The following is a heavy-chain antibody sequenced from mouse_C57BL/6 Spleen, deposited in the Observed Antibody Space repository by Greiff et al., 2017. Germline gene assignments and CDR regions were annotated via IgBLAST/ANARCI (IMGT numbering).Heavy chain of an antibody. CDR1: GFTFSSYA. V-gene: IGHV5-9-1*02. D-gene: IGHD2-4*01. CDR3: TREDYDGDYYAMDY. CDR2: ISSGGDYI. Sequence: EVQLVESGAGLVKPGGSLKLSCAASGFTFSSYAMSWVRQTPEKRLEWVAYISSGGDYIYYADTVKGRFTISRDNARNTLYLQMRSLKSEDTAMYYCTREDYDGDYYAMDYWGQGTSVTVSS. J-gene: IGHJ4*01.